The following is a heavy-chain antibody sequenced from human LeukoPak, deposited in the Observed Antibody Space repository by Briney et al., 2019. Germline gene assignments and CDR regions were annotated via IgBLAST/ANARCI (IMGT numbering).Heavy chain of an antibody. J-gene: IGHJ5*02. CDR2: IWYDGSNK. V-gene: IGHV3-33*01. CDR1: GFTFSSYG. CDR3: ARDGADILKMNWFDP. D-gene: IGHD3-9*01. Sequence: GRSLRLSCAASGFTFSSYGMHWVRQAPGKGLEWVAVIWYDGSNKYYADSVKGRFTISRDNSKNTLYLQMNSLRAEDTAVYYCARDGADILKMNWFDPWGQGTLVTVSS.